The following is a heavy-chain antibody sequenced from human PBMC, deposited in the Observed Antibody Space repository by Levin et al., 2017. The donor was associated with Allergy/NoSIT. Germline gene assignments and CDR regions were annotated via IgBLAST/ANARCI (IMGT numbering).Heavy chain of an antibody. CDR2: IWYDGSNK. Sequence: GGSLRLSCAASGFTFSTYGMHWVRQAPGKGLEWVAVIWYDGSNKYYADSVKGRFTISRDNSKNTLYLQMNSLRAEDTAVYYCAKAGNDYGPPTDYWGQGTLVTVSS. V-gene: IGHV3-33*06. CDR3: AKAGNDYGPPTDY. CDR1: GFTFSTYG. J-gene: IGHJ4*02. D-gene: IGHD4-17*01.